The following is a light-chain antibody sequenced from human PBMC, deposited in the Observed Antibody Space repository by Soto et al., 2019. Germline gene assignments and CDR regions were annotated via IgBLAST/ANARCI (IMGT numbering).Light chain of an antibody. CDR2: RAD. Sequence: QSALTQPPSASGAPGQTVTISCSGRSSNIGSNYVYWYQQLPETAPRLLLYRADQRPSGITDRFSGSKSGTSASLAISGLRSEDEADYYCAAWDDTLSGLVFGGGTQLTVL. V-gene: IGLV1-47*01. CDR3: AAWDDTLSGLV. CDR1: SSNIGSNY. J-gene: IGLJ2*01.